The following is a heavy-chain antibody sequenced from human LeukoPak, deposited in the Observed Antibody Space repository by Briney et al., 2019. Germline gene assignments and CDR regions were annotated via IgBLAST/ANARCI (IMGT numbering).Heavy chain of an antibody. CDR2: IYYSGST. Sequence: SETLSLTCTVSGCSITSSSYYCVWIRQPPGKGLEWIGSIYYSGSTYYNPSLKSRVTISVDTSKNQFSLKLSSVTAAGTAVYYCARGSTIFGEVDYWGQGTQVTVSS. CDR1: GCSITSSSYY. D-gene: IGHD3-3*01. J-gene: IGHJ4*02. CDR3: ARGSTIFGEVDY. V-gene: IGHV4-39*01.